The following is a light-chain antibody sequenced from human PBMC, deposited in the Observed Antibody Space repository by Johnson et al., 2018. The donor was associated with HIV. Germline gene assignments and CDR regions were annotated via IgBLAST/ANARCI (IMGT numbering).Light chain of an antibody. CDR3: GTWDSSLSAPYC. CDR2: END. J-gene: IGLJ1*01. V-gene: IGLV1-51*02. Sequence: QSVLTQPPSVSAAPGQKVTISCSGGSSNIGSNYVSWYKQLPGTAPKLLIYENDKRPSGIRDRFSGSKSGTSATLGITGLQTGDEADYYCGTWDSSLSAPYCFGTGTKVTVL. CDR1: SSNIGSNY.